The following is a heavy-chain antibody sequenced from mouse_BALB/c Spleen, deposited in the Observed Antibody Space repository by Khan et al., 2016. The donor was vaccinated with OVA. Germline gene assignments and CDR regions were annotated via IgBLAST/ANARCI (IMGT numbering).Heavy chain of an antibody. CDR2: INTYTGEP. D-gene: IGHD1-2*01. J-gene: IGHJ3*01. CDR1: GYTFTNYG. V-gene: IGHV9-3-1*01. Sequence: QIQLVQSGPELEKPGETVKISCKASGYTFTNYGMNWVKQAPGKGLKWMGWINTYTGEPTYADDFKGRFAFSLETSASTAYLQINDLKNEDTATYFWERDYGYAYWGQGTLVTVSA. CDR3: ERDYGYAY.